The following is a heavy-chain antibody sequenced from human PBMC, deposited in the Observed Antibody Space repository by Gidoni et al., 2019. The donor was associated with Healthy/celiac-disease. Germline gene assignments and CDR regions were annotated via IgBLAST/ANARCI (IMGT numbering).Heavy chain of an antibody. J-gene: IGHJ6*02. Sequence: EVQLVESGGGLVQPGRSLRLSCAASGFTFADYAMHWVRQAPGKGLEWVSGISWNSGSIGYADSVKGRFTISRDNAKNSLYLQMNSLRAEDTALYYCAKELQHRGYYYGMDVWGQGTTVTVSS. D-gene: IGHD1-1*01. CDR3: AKELQHRGYYYGMDV. CDR2: ISWNSGSI. CDR1: GFTFADYA. V-gene: IGHV3-9*01.